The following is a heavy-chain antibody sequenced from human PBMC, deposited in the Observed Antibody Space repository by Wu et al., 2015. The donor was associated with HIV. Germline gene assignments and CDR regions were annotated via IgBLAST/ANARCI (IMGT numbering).Heavy chain of an antibody. CDR2: ISAYNGNT. Sequence: QVQLVQSGAEVKKPGASVKVSCKASGYTFTSYGISWVRQAPGQGLEWMGWISAYNGNTNYAQKLQGRVTMTRDTSISTAYMELSRLRSDDTAVYYCARTAYYYDSSGQDVFDYWGQGTLVTVSS. CDR3: ARTAYYYDSSGQDVFDY. V-gene: IGHV1-18*01. CDR1: GYTFTSYG. D-gene: IGHD3-22*01. J-gene: IGHJ4*02.